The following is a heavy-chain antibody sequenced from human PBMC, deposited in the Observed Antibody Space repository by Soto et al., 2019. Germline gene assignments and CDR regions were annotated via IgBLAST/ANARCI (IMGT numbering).Heavy chain of an antibody. V-gene: IGHV1-18*01. CDR3: ARDPYLGDHQY. Sequence: VQLVPSGGEVPKPGASVKVYCKTSGYTFTTYGISWVRQAPGQGLEWVGWISAYSGKTHYAQKFQGKVTMTTDTSTNTAYLELRSLRSDDTAVYYCARDPYLGDHQYWGQGTLVTVSS. CDR2: ISAYSGKT. J-gene: IGHJ4*02. D-gene: IGHD3-16*01. CDR1: GYTFTTYG.